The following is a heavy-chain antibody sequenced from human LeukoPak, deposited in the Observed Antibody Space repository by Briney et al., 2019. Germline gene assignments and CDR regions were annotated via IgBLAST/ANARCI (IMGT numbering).Heavy chain of an antibody. CDR2: ISVGGGDT. CDR1: GFAFSSHA. CDR3: AKELYYYDSSGSFDY. J-gene: IGHJ4*02. Sequence: GASLRLSCAASGFAFSSHAMSWVRQAPGKGLEWVSGISVGGGDTYYADSVKGRFTISRDNSKNTLYLQMNSLRAEDTAVYYCAKELYYYDSSGSFDYRGQGTLVAVSS. D-gene: IGHD3-22*01. V-gene: IGHV3-23*01.